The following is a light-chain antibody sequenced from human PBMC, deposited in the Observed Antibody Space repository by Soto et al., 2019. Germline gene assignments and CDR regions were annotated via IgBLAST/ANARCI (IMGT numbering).Light chain of an antibody. J-gene: IGKJ2*01. CDR2: GAS. Sequence: EIVLTQSPGTLSLSPGERATLSCRASQSVSSSYLAWYQQKPGQAPRLLIYGASSRATGIPDRFSGSGSGTDFSLSISRLEPEDFGVYDGQQYGSSPPMYTFGQGTKLEIK. V-gene: IGKV3-20*01. CDR3: QQYGSSPPMYT. CDR1: QSVSSSY.